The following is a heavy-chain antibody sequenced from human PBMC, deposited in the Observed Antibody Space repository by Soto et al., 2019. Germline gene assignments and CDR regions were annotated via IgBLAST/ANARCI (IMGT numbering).Heavy chain of an antibody. CDR1: GITISNYP. CDR3: VKDDGGYPSTAPH. J-gene: IGHJ4*02. Sequence: GGSLRLSCAASGITISNYPMSWVRQAPGKVLDWVSGISGSGDRTYYADSAKGRFTISKDISKNSLSLQLDSLGVEDTAVYFCVKDDGGYPSTAPHWGQGTLVTVSS. D-gene: IGHD3-22*01. V-gene: IGHV3-23*01. CDR2: ISGSGDRT.